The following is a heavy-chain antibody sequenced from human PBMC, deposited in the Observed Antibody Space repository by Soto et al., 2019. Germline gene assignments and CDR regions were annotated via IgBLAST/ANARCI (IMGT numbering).Heavy chain of an antibody. CDR1: GGSISSSSYY. V-gene: IGHV4-39*01. J-gene: IGHJ3*02. Sequence: PSETLSLTCTVSGGSISSSSYYWVWIRQPPGKGREWIGSIYYRGSTYYNPSLKSRVTISVNTSKNQFSLKLSPMTAAATAEYYCAGGAIEMATIPSRFDAFDIWGQGTMVTVSS. D-gene: IGHD5-12*01. CDR3: AGGAIEMATIPSRFDAFDI. CDR2: IYYRGST.